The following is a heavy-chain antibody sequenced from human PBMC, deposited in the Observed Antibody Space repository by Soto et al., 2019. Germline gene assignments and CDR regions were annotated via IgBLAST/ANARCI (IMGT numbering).Heavy chain of an antibody. CDR2: ISGSGGST. D-gene: IGHD2-2*01. Sequence: GGSLRLSCAASGFTFSIYAMSWVRQAPGKGLEWVSAISGSGGSTYYADSVKGRFTISRDNSKNTLYLQMNSLRAEDTAVYYCAKDVPDIVVVPAATFFDYWGQGTLVTVSS. CDR1: GFTFSIYA. CDR3: AKDVPDIVVVPAATFFDY. J-gene: IGHJ4*02. V-gene: IGHV3-23*01.